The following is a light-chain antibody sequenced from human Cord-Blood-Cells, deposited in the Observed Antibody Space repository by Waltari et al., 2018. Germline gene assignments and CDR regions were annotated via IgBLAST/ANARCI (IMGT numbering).Light chain of an antibody. CDR3: QQYGSSPPIT. J-gene: IGKJ5*01. Sequence: EIVLTQSPGTLSLSPGERATPSCRASQSVSTSYLPWYQQKPGQAPRLLIYGASSRATCIPDSISGSGSGTDFTYTFSRLEAEVFALFYCQQYGSSPPITFGQGTRLTIK. CDR1: QSVSTSY. CDR2: GAS. V-gene: IGKV3-20*01.